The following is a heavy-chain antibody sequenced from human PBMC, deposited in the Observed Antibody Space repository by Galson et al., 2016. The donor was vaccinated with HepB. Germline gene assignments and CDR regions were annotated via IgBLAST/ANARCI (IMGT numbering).Heavy chain of an antibody. V-gene: IGHV3-21*01. CDR2: ISSSSSYI. CDR1: GFTFSSYS. D-gene: IGHD3-10*01. Sequence: SLRLSCAASGFTFSSYSMNWVRQAPGKGLEWVSSISSSSSYIHYAESVKGRFTISRDDAKNSLYLQMNSLRAEDTAVYYCARDILWFGELTRVYYFDYWGLGTLVTVSS. J-gene: IGHJ4*02. CDR3: ARDILWFGELTRVYYFDY.